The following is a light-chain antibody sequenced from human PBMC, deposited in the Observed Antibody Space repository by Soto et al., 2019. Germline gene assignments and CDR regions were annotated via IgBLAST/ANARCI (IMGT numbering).Light chain of an antibody. CDR1: NSDIGRRNL. J-gene: IGLJ1*01. CDR2: EGS. V-gene: IGLV2-23*01. Sequence: QSALSQPASVSGSPGQSISMSSNGTNSDIGRRNLVSWYQQHPGIAPKLIIYEGSRRPSGISHRFSGSRSGNTASLTISGLRAEEEADYYCCSYANSGSFVFGTGTKVT. CDR3: CSYANSGSFV.